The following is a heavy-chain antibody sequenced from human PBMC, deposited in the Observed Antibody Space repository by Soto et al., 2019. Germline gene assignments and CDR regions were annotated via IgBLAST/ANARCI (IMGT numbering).Heavy chain of an antibody. J-gene: IGHJ3*02. CDR3: ARGAHGYCSGGSCYSAFDI. D-gene: IGHD2-15*01. V-gene: IGHV1-8*01. CDR1: GYTFTSYD. Sequence: ASVKVSCKASGYTFTSYDINWVRQATGQGLEWMGWMNPNSGNTGYAQKFQGRVTMTRNTSISTAYMELSSLRSEDTAVYYCARGAHGYCSGGSCYSAFDIWGQGTMVTVSS. CDR2: MNPNSGNT.